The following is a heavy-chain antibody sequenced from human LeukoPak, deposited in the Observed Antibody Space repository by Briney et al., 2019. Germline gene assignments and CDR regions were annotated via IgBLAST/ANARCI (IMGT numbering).Heavy chain of an antibody. Sequence: RASVKVSCKASGYTFTGYYMHWVRQAPGQGLEWMGWINPNSGGTNYAQKFQGRVTMTRDTSISTAYMELSRLRSDDTAVYYCARVIAAAGTHYYYDYGMDVWGQGTTVTVSS. J-gene: IGHJ6*02. D-gene: IGHD6-13*01. CDR1: GYTFTGYY. CDR3: ARVIAAAGTHYYYDYGMDV. CDR2: INPNSGGT. V-gene: IGHV1-2*02.